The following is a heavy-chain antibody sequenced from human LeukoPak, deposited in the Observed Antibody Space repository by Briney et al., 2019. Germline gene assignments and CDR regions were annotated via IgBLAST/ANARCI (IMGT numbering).Heavy chain of an antibody. CDR3: ARIKSYGDFAAGYFDY. D-gene: IGHD4-17*01. J-gene: IGHJ4*02. Sequence: GGSLEISGKGSGYNFTSYWSGGGRQVPGKGRGGMGIIYPGESDIRDSPSFQGQVTISADKSISTAYLQWSSLKASDTAMYYCARIKSYGDFAAGYFDYWGQGTLVTVSS. CDR1: GYNFTSYW. CDR2: IYPGESDI. V-gene: IGHV5-51*01.